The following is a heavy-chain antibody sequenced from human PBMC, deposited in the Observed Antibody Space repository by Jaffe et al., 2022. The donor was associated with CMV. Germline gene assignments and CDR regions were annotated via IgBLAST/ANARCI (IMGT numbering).Heavy chain of an antibody. Sequence: QVQLVQSGAEVKKPGSSVKVSCKASGGTFSSYAISWVRQAPGQGLEWMGGIIPIFGTANYAQKFQGRVTITADESTSTAYMELSSLRSEDTAVYYCARDNTMVRGDLAYGMDVWGQGTTVTVSS. CDR1: GGTFSSYA. CDR3: ARDNTMVRGDLAYGMDV. J-gene: IGHJ6*02. D-gene: IGHD3-10*01. CDR2: IIPIFGTA. V-gene: IGHV1-69*01.